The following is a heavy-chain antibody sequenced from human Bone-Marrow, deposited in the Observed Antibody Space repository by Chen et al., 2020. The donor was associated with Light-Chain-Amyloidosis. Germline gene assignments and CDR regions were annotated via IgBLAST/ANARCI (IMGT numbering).Heavy chain of an antibody. CDR2: FDPEDEEM. Sequence: QVQLVQSGAEVKRPGASVKVSCKVSGDRLTDLAIHWVRQAPGKGLEWVGGFDPEDEEMMYGQKFQGRVRMIEDTSTKTAYMELTSLTSEDTAIYYCATDVDVGDYYETGFNYWGQGTLVTVSS. V-gene: IGHV1-24*01. D-gene: IGHD3-22*01. CDR3: ATDVDVGDYYETGFNY. CDR1: GDRLTDLA. J-gene: IGHJ4*02.